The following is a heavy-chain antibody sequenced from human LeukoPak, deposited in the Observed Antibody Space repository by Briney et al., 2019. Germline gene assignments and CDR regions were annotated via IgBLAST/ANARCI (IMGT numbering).Heavy chain of an antibody. CDR3: ARGSSWAMAY. CDR2: INHSGST. Sequence: PSETLSLTCAVYGGSFSGYYWSWIRQPPGKGLEWIGEINHSGSTNYNPSLKSRVTISVDTSKNQFSLKLSSVTAAGTAVYYCARGSSWAMAYWGQGTLVTVSS. J-gene: IGHJ4*02. V-gene: IGHV4-34*01. D-gene: IGHD5-18*01. CDR1: GGSFSGYY.